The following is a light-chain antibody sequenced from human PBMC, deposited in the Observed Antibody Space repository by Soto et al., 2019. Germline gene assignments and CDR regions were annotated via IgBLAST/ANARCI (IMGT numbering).Light chain of an antibody. J-gene: IGLJ1*01. CDR2: EVS. CDR1: SSDVGGYNY. Sequence: QSVLTQPPSASGSPGQSVAISCTGTSSDVGGYNYVSWYQQHPDKAPKLMIYEVSSRPSGVSNRFSGSKSGNTASLTISGLQAEDEADYYCSSYTSSSTLVFGTGTKVTV. V-gene: IGLV2-14*01. CDR3: SSYTSSSTLV.